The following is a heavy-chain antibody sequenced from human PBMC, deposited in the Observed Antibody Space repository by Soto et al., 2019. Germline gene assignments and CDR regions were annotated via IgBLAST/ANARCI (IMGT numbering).Heavy chain of an antibody. CDR3: GRSMTHYYMDV. CDR2: INHSGST. Sequence: SETLSLTCAVYGGSFSGYYWSWIRQPPGKGLEWIGEINHSGSTNYNPSLKSRVTISVDTSKNQFSLKLSSVTAADTAVYYCGRSMTHYYMDVWGKGTTVTVSS. J-gene: IGHJ6*03. V-gene: IGHV4-34*01. D-gene: IGHD2-21*01. CDR1: GGSFSGYY.